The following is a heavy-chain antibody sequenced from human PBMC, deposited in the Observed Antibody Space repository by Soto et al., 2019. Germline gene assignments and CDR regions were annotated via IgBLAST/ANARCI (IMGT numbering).Heavy chain of an antibody. V-gene: IGHV3-30-3*01. CDR2: ISYQGSNK. CDR1: GFTFSSYA. Sequence: GGSLRLSCAASGFTFSSYALHWVRQAPGKGLEWVAVISYQGSNKYYADSVKGRFTISRDNSKNTVYLQMNSLRDEDTAVYYCARDFLLWDIDAFDIWGQGTRVTVSS. J-gene: IGHJ3*02. CDR3: ARDFLLWDIDAFDI. D-gene: IGHD3-10*01.